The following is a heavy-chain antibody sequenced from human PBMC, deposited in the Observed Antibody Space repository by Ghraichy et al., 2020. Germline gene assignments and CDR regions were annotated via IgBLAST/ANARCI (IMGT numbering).Heavy chain of an antibody. V-gene: IGHV3-74*01. CDR3: ARDLGVSSTWFDL. CDR2: IESDGSST. J-gene: IGHJ5*01. Sequence: GGSLRLSCAVSGLTFSNYWMHWVRQAPGKGLVWVSRIESDGSSTRYADSVKGRFTISRDNAQNTLFLQMNSLRADDTAVYYCARDLGVSSTWFDLWGQGTLVTVSS. D-gene: IGHD3-10*01. CDR1: GLTFSNYW.